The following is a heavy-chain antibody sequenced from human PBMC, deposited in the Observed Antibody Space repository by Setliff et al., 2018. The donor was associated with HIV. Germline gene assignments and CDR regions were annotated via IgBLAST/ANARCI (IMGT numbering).Heavy chain of an antibody. V-gene: IGHV4-4*09. CDR3: ARHPPHDSTWPYYYYGMDV. CDR2: IYAAGST. Sequence: LSLTCTVSGGSINSYYWSWIRQPPGKGLEWIGYIYAAGSTNYNPSLKGRFTVSVDTAKNQFSLRLSSVTAADTAVYYCARHPPHDSTWPYYYYGMDVWGQGTTVTVSS. J-gene: IGHJ6*02. CDR1: GGSINSYY. D-gene: IGHD6-13*01.